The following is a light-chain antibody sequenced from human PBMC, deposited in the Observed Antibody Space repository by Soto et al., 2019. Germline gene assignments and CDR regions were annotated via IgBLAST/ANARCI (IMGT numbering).Light chain of an antibody. CDR2: EDS. V-gene: IGLV1-40*01. Sequence: QSVLTQPPSVSGAPGQRVTISCTGSSSNIGAGYDVHWYQHHPARGPKLLIYEDSNRPSGISNRFSGSRSGNTASLTISGLKTEDEADYYCNSYINTTIPVFGGGTKLTVL. CDR3: NSYINTTIPV. J-gene: IGLJ3*02. CDR1: SSNIGAGYD.